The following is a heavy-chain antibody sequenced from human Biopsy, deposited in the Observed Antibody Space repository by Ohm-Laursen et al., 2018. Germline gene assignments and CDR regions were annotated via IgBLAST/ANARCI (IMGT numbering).Heavy chain of an antibody. CDR1: GGSFTGHY. V-gene: IGHV4-59*11. D-gene: IGHD4-23*01. Sequence: SDTLSLTCTVSGGSFTGHYWTWIRQPPGKGLEWIGHISHTGYTSYKSSLKSRVTISLDPSRKHFSLRLTSLAAADTAVYYCARGSNEYGGLYFPHWGQGTLVAVSS. CDR3: ARGSNEYGGLYFPH. J-gene: IGHJ1*01. CDR2: ISHTGYT.